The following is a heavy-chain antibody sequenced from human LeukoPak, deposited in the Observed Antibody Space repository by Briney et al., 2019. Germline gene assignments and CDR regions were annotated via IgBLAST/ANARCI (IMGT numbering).Heavy chain of an antibody. CDR2: ISYDGSNK. V-gene: IGHV3-30-3*01. CDR1: GFTFSSYA. J-gene: IGHJ4*02. CDR3: ARESEGIFDY. Sequence: GGSLRLSCAASGFTFSSYAMHWVRQAPGKGLEWVAVISYDGSNKYYADSVKGRFTISRDNSKNTLYLQMNSLRAEDTAVYYCARESEGIFDYWGQGTLVTVSS.